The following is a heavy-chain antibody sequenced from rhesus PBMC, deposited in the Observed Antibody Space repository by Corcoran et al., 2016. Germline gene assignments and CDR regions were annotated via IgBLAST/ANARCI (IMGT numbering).Heavy chain of an antibody. CDR2: IYGSEGIN. CDR3: ARDLRFGNSLDV. V-gene: IGHV4S2*01. J-gene: IGHJ5-2*02. D-gene: IGHD3-40*01. Sequence: QVQLQESGPGLVKPSATLPLPCAVSGASIGSTFWSWIRQAPGKGVEWIGHIYGSEGINDYNTSRKSRVTISIDTSKNQFSLKLSSVTAADTAVYYCARDLRFGNSLDVWGRGVLVTVSS. CDR1: GASIGSTF.